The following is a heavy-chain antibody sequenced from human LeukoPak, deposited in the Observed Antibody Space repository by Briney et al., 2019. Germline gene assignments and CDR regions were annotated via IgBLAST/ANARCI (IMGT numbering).Heavy chain of an antibody. Sequence: TSETLSLTCTVSGGSISSYYWSWIRQPPGKGLEWIGYIYYSGSTNYNPSLKSRVTISVDTSKNQFPLKLSSVTAADTAVYYCAKGYTGYVIDYWGQGTLVTVSS. CDR1: GGSISSYY. J-gene: IGHJ4*02. CDR2: IYYSGST. D-gene: IGHD5-12*01. V-gene: IGHV4-59*01. CDR3: AKGYTGYVIDY.